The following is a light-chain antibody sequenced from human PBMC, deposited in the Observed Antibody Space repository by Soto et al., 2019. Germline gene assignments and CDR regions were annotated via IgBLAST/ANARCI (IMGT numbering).Light chain of an antibody. CDR2: GAS. J-gene: IGKJ4*01. Sequence: VLTQSPATLSLSPGERATLSCRASQDVSSNLAWYQQKPGQAPSLLIYGASTRATGTPARFSGSGSGTEFTLTISSLQSEDYAVYFCQQYIRWPLTFGGGTKVDIK. CDR3: QQYIRWPLT. CDR1: QDVSSN. V-gene: IGKV3-15*01.